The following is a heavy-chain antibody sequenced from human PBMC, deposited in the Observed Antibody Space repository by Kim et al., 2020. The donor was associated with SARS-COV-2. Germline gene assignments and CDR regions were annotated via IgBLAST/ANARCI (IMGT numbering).Heavy chain of an antibody. CDR2: NNDSASN. V-gene: IGHV4-39*02. CDR3: GNRLVWRRS. CDR1: GGSISSSCYY. D-gene: IGHD6-25*01. J-gene: IGHJ5*01. Sequence: SETLSLTCTVSGGSISSSCYYWGRNRPRPGKGLEWVGSNNDSASNYSNLTIRSSITISADTNKNHLSLKPSTVTAADTAEYYCGNRLVWRRSW.